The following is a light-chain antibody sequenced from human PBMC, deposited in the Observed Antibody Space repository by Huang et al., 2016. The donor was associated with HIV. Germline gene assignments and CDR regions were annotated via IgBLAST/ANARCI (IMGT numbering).Light chain of an antibody. CDR1: QTVRSTF. Sequence: EIVLTQSPDTLSLSPGERATLSCRASQTVRSTFLAWYQQKPGQAPRLLIYGASSRAAGIPDRVTGSGSGTDVTLTISRLEPEDFAVYHCQQSDSNTFGQGTKLDMK. CDR3: QQSDSNT. J-gene: IGKJ2*01. V-gene: IGKV3-20*01. CDR2: GAS.